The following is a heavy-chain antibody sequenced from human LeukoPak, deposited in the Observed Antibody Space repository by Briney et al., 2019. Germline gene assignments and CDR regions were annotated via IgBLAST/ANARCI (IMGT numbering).Heavy chain of an antibody. CDR3: ARTGTVVTPSDSYFDY. J-gene: IGHJ4*02. V-gene: IGHV1-18*01. Sequence: ASVKVSCKASGYTFTSYGISWVRRAPGQGLEWMGWISAYNGNTNYAQKLQDRVTMTTDTSTSTAYMELRSLRSDDTAVYYCARTGTVVTPSDSYFDYWGQGTLVTVSS. D-gene: IGHD4-23*01. CDR2: ISAYNGNT. CDR1: GYTFTSYG.